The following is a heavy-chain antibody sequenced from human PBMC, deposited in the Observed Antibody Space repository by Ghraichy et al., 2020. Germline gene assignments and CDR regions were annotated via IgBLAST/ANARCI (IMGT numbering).Heavy chain of an antibody. D-gene: IGHD6-13*01. CDR1: GGSISSSSYY. CDR3: ARHTDSSTWYYDY. CDR2: VYYSGST. J-gene: IGHJ4*02. Sequence: SETLSLTCTVSGGSISSSSYYWGWIRQPPGKGLEWIGTVYYSGSTYYNPSLNSRVTISVDTSKNQFSLKLSSVTAADTAVYYCARHTDSSTWYYDYWGQGTLVTVSS. V-gene: IGHV4-39*01.